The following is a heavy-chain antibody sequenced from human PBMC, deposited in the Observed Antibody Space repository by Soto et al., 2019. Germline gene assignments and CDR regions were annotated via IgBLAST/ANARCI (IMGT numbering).Heavy chain of an antibody. CDR1: GFTFSSFG. CDR3: ARDLAGCRYFDY. Sequence: QVQLVESGGGVVQPGRSLGLSCATSGFTFSSFGMHWVRQAPGKGLEWVAFVYYDGTNKYHADSVRGRFTISRDNSKNTLYLQMNSLRAEDTAVYYCARDLAGCRYFDYWGQGTLVTVSS. CDR2: VYYDGTNK. J-gene: IGHJ4*02. V-gene: IGHV3-33*01.